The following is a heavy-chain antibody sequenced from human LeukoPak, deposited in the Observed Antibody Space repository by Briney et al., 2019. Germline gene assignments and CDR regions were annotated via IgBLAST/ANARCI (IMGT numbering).Heavy chain of an antibody. V-gene: IGHV3-21*01. J-gene: IGHJ4*02. Sequence: GGSLRLSCAASGFTFSIYSMNWVRQAPGNGLEWVSSISSSSSYIYYADSVKGRFTISRDNAKNSLYLQMNSLRAEDKAVYYCATLRKGAASFDYWGQGTLVTVSS. CDR1: GFTFSIYS. D-gene: IGHD1-26*01. CDR2: ISSSSSYI. CDR3: ATLRKGAASFDY.